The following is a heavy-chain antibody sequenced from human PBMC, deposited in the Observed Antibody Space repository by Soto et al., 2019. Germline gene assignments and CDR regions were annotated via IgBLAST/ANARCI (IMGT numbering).Heavy chain of an antibody. V-gene: IGHV1-2*02. CDR1: GYTCTGYY. CDR3: ARDSDYGDFENWFDP. J-gene: IGHJ5*02. Sequence: QVQLVQSGAEVKKPGASVKVSCKASGYTCTGYYMHWVRQAPGQGLEWMGWINPNSGGTNYAQKFQGRVTMTRDTSISTAYMELSRLRSDDTAVYYCARDSDYGDFENWFDPWGQGTLVTVSS. CDR2: INPNSGGT. D-gene: IGHD4-17*01.